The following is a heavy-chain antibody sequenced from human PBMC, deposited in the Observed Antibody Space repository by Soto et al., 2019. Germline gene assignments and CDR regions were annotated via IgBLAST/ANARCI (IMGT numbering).Heavy chain of an antibody. V-gene: IGHV3-23*01. CDR1: VFTFSSYA. J-gene: IGHJ4*02. CDR2: ISGSGGST. CDR3: AKDLVYDFWSGYYGDY. D-gene: IGHD3-3*01. Sequence: PGGSMRLSCAACVFTFSSYAMSWVRQAPGKGLEWVSAISGSGGSTYYADSVKGRFTISRDNSKNTLYLQMNSLRAEDTAVYYCAKDLVYDFWSGYYGDYWGQGTLVTVSS.